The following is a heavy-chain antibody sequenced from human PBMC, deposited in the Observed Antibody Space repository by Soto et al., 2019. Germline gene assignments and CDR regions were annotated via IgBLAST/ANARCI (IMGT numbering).Heavy chain of an antibody. V-gene: IGHV3-30-3*01. CDR1: GFTFSSYA. CDR3: ARPRSGYVLPFDY. D-gene: IGHD5-12*01. CDR2: ISYDGSNK. Sequence: LRLSCAASGFTFSSYAMHWVRQAPGKGLEWVAVISYDGSNKYYADSVKGRFTISRDNSKNTLYLQMNSLRAEDTAVYYCARPRSGYVLPFDYWGQGTLVTVSS. J-gene: IGHJ4*02.